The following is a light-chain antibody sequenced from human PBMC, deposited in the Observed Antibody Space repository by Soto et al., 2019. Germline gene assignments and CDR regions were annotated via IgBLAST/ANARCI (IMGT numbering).Light chain of an antibody. CDR2: GAS. CDR3: QQYGSSPPYT. V-gene: IGKV3-20*01. Sequence: EIVLTQSPGTLSLSPGERATLSRRASQSVSSRYLAWYQQKPGQAPRLLMYGASSRATGIPDRFSGSGSGTEFTLTISRLEPEDFSVYYCQQYGSSPPYTFGQGTQLEIK. J-gene: IGKJ2*01. CDR1: QSVSSRY.